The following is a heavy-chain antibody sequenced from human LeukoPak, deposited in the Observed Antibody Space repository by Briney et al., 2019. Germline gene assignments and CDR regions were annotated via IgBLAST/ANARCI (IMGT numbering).Heavy chain of an antibody. Sequence: ASVKVPCKASGYTFTSYGISWVRQAPGQGLEWMGWISAYNGNTNYAQKLQGRVTMTTDTSTSTAYMELRSLRSDDTAVYYCARGNNVGGPAARGPFDYWGQGTLVNVFS. V-gene: IGHV1-18*01. D-gene: IGHD2-2*01. J-gene: IGHJ4*02. CDR1: GYTFTSYG. CDR3: ARGNNVGGPAARGPFDY. CDR2: ISAYNGNT.